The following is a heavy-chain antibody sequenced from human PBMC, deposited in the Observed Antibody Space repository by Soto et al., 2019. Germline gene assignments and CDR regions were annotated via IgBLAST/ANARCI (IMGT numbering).Heavy chain of an antibody. J-gene: IGHJ6*04. D-gene: IGHD3-16*02. CDR2: ISPYTGNT. CDR3: VMVANFVTPTPQDG. V-gene: IGHV1-18*01. CDR1: GYIFVNYG. Sequence: QVQLVQSGDEVKKPGASVKVSCKASGYIFVNYGIAWVRQAPGQGLEWMGWISPYTGNTHSASKVQGRLTMTTATXXSTGDMGLGCLSPGDTAVYCCVMVANFVTPTPQDGWGEGATVTVSS.